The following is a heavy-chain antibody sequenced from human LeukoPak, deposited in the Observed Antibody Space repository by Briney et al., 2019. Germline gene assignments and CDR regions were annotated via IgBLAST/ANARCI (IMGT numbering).Heavy chain of an antibody. V-gene: IGHV4-59*01. D-gene: IGHD3-3*01. Sequence: SETLSLTCTVSGGSISSYYWSWIRQPPGKGLEWIGYIYYSGSTNYNPSLKSRVTISVGTSKNQFSLKLSSVTAADTAVYYCARVSRYYDFWSGYYDPYDTLDYYYYMDVWGKGTTVTVSS. CDR3: ARVSRYYDFWSGYYDPYDTLDYYYYMDV. J-gene: IGHJ6*03. CDR1: GGSISSYY. CDR2: IYYSGST.